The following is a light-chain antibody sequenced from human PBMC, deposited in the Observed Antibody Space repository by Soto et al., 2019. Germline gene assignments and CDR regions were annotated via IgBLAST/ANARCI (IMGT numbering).Light chain of an antibody. Sequence: DIVMTQSPDSLAVSLGERPTINCKTSQSVLDSSNNKPCLAWFQEKPGQPPKLLIYWASTRESGVPDRFSGSGSGTDFTLTISNLQAEDVAVYYCQQYYPPLFTCGPGTKVDLK. CDR3: QQYYPPLFT. J-gene: IGKJ3*01. V-gene: IGKV4-1*01. CDR1: QSVLDSSNNKPC. CDR2: WAS.